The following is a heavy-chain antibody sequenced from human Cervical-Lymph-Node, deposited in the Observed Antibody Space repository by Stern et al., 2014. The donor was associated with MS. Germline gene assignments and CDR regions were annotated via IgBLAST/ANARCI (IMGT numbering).Heavy chain of an antibody. D-gene: IGHD1-26*01. J-gene: IGHJ4*02. CDR3: AKGNNGTPDY. Sequence: VQLVESGGGVVQPGGSLRLSCAASGFTFRSYGMHWVRQAPGKGLEWVAVIGYDGNKEYYADSVKGRFTISRDNSRNTVSLQMNALRSEDTAVFYCAKGNNGTPDYWGRGTLVTVSS. CDR2: IGYDGNKE. CDR1: GFTFRSYG. V-gene: IGHV3-30*02.